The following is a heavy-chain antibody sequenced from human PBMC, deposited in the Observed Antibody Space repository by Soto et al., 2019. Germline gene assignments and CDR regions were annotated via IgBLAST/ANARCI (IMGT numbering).Heavy chain of an antibody. Sequence: ASVKVSCKASGYTFTGYYMHWVRQAPGQGLEWMGWINPNSGGTNYAQKFQGRVTMTRDTSISTAYMELSRLRSDDTAVYYCARDKRGIAVAGVDYWGQGTLVTVSS. D-gene: IGHD6-19*01. J-gene: IGHJ4*02. V-gene: IGHV1-2*02. CDR1: GYTFTGYY. CDR2: INPNSGGT. CDR3: ARDKRGIAVAGVDY.